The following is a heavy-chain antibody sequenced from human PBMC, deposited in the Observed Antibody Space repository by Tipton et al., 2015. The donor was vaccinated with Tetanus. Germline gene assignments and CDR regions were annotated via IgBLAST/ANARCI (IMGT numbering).Heavy chain of an antibody. D-gene: IGHD3-22*01. CDR1: GGSFSGSH. CDR3: ARGGTSAYYFDTSGFAVLGYGMDV. J-gene: IGHJ6*02. CDR2: VHPRGST. V-gene: IGHV4-34*01. Sequence: TLSLTCAVYGGSFSGSHWSWVRQPPGKGLEWIGEVHPRGSTNYNPSLKSRVAISLDTSKTHFYLNLSSVTAADTAVYYCARGGTSAYYFDTSGFAVLGYGMDVWGQGTTVTVSS.